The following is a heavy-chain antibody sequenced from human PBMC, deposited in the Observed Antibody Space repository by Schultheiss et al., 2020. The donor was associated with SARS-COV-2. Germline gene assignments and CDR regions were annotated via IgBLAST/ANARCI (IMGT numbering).Heavy chain of an antibody. Sequence: GGSLRLSCAPSGFTFSNSAMHWVRQSPGKGLEWVGIIYYDGINKYYGDSVKGRFTISRDNSKNTLYLHMNSLRVEDTGLYYCARGSPLDWYFDLWGRGTRDTVSS. V-gene: IGHV3-33*01. CDR1: GFTFSNSA. CDR2: IYYDGINK. CDR3: ARGSPLDWYFDL. J-gene: IGHJ2*01.